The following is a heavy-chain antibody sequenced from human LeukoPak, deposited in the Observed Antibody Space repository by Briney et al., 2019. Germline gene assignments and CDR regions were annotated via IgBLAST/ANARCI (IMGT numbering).Heavy chain of an antibody. CDR1: GYTFTSYG. J-gene: IGHJ3*02. V-gene: IGHV1-46*01. CDR3: ARFDPQQLGDDAFDI. CDR2: INPSGGST. D-gene: IGHD6-13*01. Sequence: ASVKVSCKASGYTFTSYGISWVRQAPGQGLEWMGIINPSGGSTSYAQKFQGRVTMTRDTSTSTVYMELRSLRSDDTAVYYCARFDPQQLGDDAFDIWGQGTMVTVSS.